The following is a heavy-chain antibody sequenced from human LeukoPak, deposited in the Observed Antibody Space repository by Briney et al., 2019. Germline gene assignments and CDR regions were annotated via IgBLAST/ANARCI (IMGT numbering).Heavy chain of an antibody. V-gene: IGHV4-39*07. CDR3: VRSEYSTFLDY. CDR2: IYYSGIT. J-gene: IGHJ4*02. CDR1: GGSISTNAYY. Sequence: SETPSLTCTVSGGSISTNAYYWGWIRQPPGKGPQWIGSIYYSGITYYNPSLKSRVTISVDTSKNQFSLKVRSVTAADTAVYYCVRSEYSTFLDYWGQGTLVTVSS. D-gene: IGHD6-6*01.